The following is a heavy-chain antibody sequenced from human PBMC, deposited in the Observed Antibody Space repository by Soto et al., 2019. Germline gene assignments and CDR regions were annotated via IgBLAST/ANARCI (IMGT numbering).Heavy chain of an antibody. J-gene: IGHJ4*02. CDR3: ARLSFGDQGNY. CDR2: IFHSGTT. CDR1: GDSMSGYY. D-gene: IGHD2-21*02. Sequence: QVQLQESGPGLVKPSETLSLTCTVSGDSMSGYYWSWIRQSPGRRLEWIGYIFHSGTTNYNPSLRSRLSMSVDASKNQFSLRVTSVTAADTAIYYCARLSFGDQGNYWGQGTLATVSS. V-gene: IGHV4-59*01.